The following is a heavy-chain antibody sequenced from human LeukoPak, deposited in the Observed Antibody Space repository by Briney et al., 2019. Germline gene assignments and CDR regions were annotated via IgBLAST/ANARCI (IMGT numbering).Heavy chain of an antibody. CDR2: ISAYYGNT. J-gene: IGHJ6*02. CDR1: GYTFTSYG. CDR3: ARADDISPRYYYGMDV. Sequence: ASVKVSCKASGYTFTSYGISWVRQAPGQGLERMGWISAYYGNTNYAQKLQGRVTLTTDTSTSTAYMELRSLTSDDTAVYFCARADDISPRYYYGMDVWGPGTTVRVSS. V-gene: IGHV1-18*01. D-gene: IGHD3-9*01.